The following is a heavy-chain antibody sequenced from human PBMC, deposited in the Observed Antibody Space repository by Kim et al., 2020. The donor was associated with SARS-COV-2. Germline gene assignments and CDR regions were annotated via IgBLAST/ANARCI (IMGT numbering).Heavy chain of an antibody. Sequence: SETLSLTCAVSGGSISSGGYSWSWIRQPPGKGLEWIGYIYYSGSTYYNPSLKSRVTISVDRSKNQFSLKLSSVTAADTAVYYCARGRGMAAIYFTYWCQG. D-gene: IGHD6-25*01. CDR1: GGSISSGGYS. V-gene: IGHV4-30-2*01. CDR2: IYYSGST. J-gene: IGHJ4*02. CDR3: ARGRGMAAIYFTY.